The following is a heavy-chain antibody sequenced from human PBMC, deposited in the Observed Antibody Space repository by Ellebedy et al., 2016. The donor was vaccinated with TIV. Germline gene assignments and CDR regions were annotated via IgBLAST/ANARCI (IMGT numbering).Heavy chain of an antibody. J-gene: IGHJ4*02. V-gene: IGHV4-34*01. D-gene: IGHD3-10*01. CDR1: GGSFGGYY. CDR3: ARGLPYGSGSYYFDY. CDR2: DNHGRNT. Sequence: SETLSLXXAAYGGSFGGYYWIWIRQPPGKGLEWIGEDNHGRNTNYNPSLKSRVTISVDTSKIQISLNMTSVTAADAAIYYCARGLPYGSGSYYFDYWGLGTLVTVSS.